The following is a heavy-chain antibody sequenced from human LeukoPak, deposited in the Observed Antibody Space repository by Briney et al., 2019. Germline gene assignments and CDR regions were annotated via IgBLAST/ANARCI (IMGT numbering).Heavy chain of an antibody. CDR3: ARTTVVTLVDY. V-gene: IGHV4-4*02. Sequence: SETLSLTCAVSGGSISSVNLWSWVRQPPGQGLEWVGEMYLSGTTTYNPSLRGRVTISIDKSENQLSLKLSSVTAADTAVYYCARTTVVTLVDYWGQGTLVTVSS. CDR2: MYLSGTT. J-gene: IGHJ4*02. CDR1: GGSISSVNL. D-gene: IGHD4-23*01.